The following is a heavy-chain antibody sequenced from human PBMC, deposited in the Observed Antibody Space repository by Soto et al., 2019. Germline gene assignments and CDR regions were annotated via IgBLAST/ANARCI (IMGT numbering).Heavy chain of an antibody. CDR1: GFTFSSYA. D-gene: IGHD5-12*01. J-gene: IGHJ4*02. CDR2: ISGSDSST. V-gene: IGHV3-23*01. CDR3: AKAISGYIAPLDH. Sequence: EVQLLESGGGLVQPGGSLRLSCAASGFTFSSYAMNWVRQAPGKGLEWVSVISGSDSSTYYADSVKGRFTISRDNSKNTLYVQMNSLRAEDTAVYYCAKAISGYIAPLDHWGQGTRVTVSS.